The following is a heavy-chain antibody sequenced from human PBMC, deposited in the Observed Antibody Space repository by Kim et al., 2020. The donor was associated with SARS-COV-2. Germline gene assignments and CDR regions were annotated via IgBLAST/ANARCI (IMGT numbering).Heavy chain of an antibody. CDR1: GFTFRSYS. Sequence: GGSLRLYCAAYGFTFRSYSMNWVRQAPGKGLEWVSFISPSSSTIYYADSVKGRFTISRDNAKNSLYLQMDSLRDEDTAVYYCAGPDIAPNSYYYGMDVWGQGTTVTVS. CDR3: AGPDIAPNSYYYGMDV. CDR2: ISPSSSTI. V-gene: IGHV3-48*02. J-gene: IGHJ6*02. D-gene: IGHD5-12*01.